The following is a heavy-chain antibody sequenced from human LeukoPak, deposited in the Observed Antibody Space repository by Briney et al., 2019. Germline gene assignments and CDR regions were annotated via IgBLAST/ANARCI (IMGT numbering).Heavy chain of an antibody. J-gene: IGHJ4*02. CDR3: ARKGKTMGQLDY. D-gene: IGHD5-24*01. Sequence: PSVKVSCKASGYTFTSYDINWVRQATGQGLEWMGWMNPNSGNTGYAQKFQGRVTMTRNTSISTAYMELSSLRSEDTAVYYCARKGKTMGQLDYWGQGTLVTVSS. CDR1: GYTFTSYD. CDR2: MNPNSGNT. V-gene: IGHV1-8*01.